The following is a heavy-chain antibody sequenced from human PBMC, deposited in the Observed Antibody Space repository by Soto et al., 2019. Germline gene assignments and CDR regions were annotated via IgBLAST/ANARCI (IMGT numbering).Heavy chain of an antibody. V-gene: IGHV4-59*01. CDR1: GGSISGYY. Sequence: QVQLQESGPGLVKPSETLSLTCTVSGGSISGYYWSWIRQSPGKGLEWIGYIYYTGSTNYNPSLKSRVTISVDTSKKQFSLKLSSVTAADTAVYYCARAPSWNYDYWGQGTLVTVSS. J-gene: IGHJ4*02. D-gene: IGHD1-7*01. CDR2: IYYTGST. CDR3: ARAPSWNYDY.